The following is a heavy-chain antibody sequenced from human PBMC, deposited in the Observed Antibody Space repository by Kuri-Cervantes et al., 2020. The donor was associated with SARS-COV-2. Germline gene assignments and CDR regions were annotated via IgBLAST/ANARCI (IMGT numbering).Heavy chain of an antibody. CDR2: IIPVLGTA. D-gene: IGHD3-22*01. V-gene: IGHV1-69*13. CDR1: GYTFTSYA. Sequence: SVKVSCKASGYTFTSYAISWVRQAPGQGLEWMGGIIPVLGTANYAQRFQDRVAITADESTSTAYMELSSLRSEDTAVYHCALGYRGSGYPRYYYYMDVWGKGTTVTVSS. J-gene: IGHJ6*03. CDR3: ALGYRGSGYPRYYYYMDV.